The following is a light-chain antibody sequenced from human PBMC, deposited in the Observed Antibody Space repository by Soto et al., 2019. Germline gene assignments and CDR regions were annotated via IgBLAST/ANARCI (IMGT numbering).Light chain of an antibody. CDR3: QHYNSYPHT. V-gene: IGKV1-5*01. CDR1: QSVVTW. CDR2: DVS. J-gene: IGKJ2*01. Sequence: DIQMTQSPSTLSASVGDRVTITCRASQSVVTWLAWYQQKSGKAPKLLIYDVSTLKNGVPSRFSGSGSGTEFTLTISSLQPDDTATYYCQHYNSYPHTFGQGTKLEIK.